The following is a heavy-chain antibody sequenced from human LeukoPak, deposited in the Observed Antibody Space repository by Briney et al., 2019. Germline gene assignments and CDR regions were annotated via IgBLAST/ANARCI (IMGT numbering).Heavy chain of an antibody. Sequence: PSEALSLTCTVSGGSISGSYWSWIRQPPGKGLEWIGYIFYSGSTNYNPSLRSRVTISVDTSRNQFSLKLNSVTAADTAVYYCARGSPVGNYWGQGILVTVSS. D-gene: IGHD1-26*01. CDR1: GGSISGSY. J-gene: IGHJ4*02. CDR3: ARGSPVGNY. V-gene: IGHV4-59*08. CDR2: IFYSGST.